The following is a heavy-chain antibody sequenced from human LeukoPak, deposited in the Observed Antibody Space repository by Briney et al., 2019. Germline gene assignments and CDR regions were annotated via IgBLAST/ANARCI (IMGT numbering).Heavy chain of an antibody. J-gene: IGHJ5*02. CDR3: ARDIIVVPAAKVNLSTP. D-gene: IGHD2-2*01. CDR2: IIPILGIA. CDR1: GCTFSSYA. Sequence: SVKVSCKASGCTFSSYAISWVRQAPGQGLEWMGRIIPILGIANYAQKFQGRVTITVDKSTSTAYMELSSLRSEDTAVYYCARDIIVVPAAKVNLSTPWGQGTLVTVSS. V-gene: IGHV1-69*04.